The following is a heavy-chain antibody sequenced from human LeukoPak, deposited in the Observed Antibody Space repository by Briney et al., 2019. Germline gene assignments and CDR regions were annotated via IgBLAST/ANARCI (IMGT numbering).Heavy chain of an antibody. CDR1: GFTFSDYY. D-gene: IGHD6-13*01. V-gene: IGHV3-11*01. CDR2: ISSSGSTI. J-gene: IGHJ4*02. CDR3: ASTLDVAAAGNFDY. Sequence: PGGSLRLSCAASGFTFSDYYMSWIRQAPGKGLEWVSYISSSGSTIYYADSVKGRFTISRDNAKNSLYLQMNSLRAEDTAVYYCASTLDVAAAGNFDYCGQGTLVTVSS.